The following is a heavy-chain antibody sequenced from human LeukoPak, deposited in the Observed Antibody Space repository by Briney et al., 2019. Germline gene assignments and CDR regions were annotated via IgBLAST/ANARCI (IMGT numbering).Heavy chain of an antibody. J-gene: IGHJ3*02. CDR2: ISGSGGST. Sequence: PGGSLRLSCAASGFTFSNYAMSWVRQAPGKGLEWVSAISGSGGSTYYADSVKGRFTISRDNSKNTLYLQMNSLRAEDTAVYYCAKEPYDFWSGRGGDDAFDIWGQGTMVTVSS. CDR1: GFTFSNYA. V-gene: IGHV3-23*01. CDR3: AKEPYDFWSGRGGDDAFDI. D-gene: IGHD3-3*01.